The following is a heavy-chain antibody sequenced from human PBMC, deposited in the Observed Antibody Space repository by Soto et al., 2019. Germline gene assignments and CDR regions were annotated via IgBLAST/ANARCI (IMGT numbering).Heavy chain of an antibody. J-gene: IGHJ4*02. D-gene: IGHD3-3*01. CDR3: ARFAPRITIFGVGTNYYFDY. CDR2: IIPIFGTA. Sequence: QVQLVQSGAEVKKPGSSVKVSCKASGGTFSSYAISWVRQAPGQGLEWMGGIIPIFGTANYAQKFQGRVTITADKSTSTAYMELSSLRSEDTAVYYCARFAPRITIFGVGTNYYFDYWGQGTLVTVSS. V-gene: IGHV1-69*06. CDR1: GGTFSSYA.